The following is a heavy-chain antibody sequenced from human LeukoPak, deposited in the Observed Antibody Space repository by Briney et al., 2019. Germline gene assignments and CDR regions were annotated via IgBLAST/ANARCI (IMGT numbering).Heavy chain of an antibody. J-gene: IGHJ6*02. V-gene: IGHV4-59*03. CDR3: ASRLVDTYYYYGLDV. D-gene: IGHD5-24*01. Sequence: SETLSLTCNVSGGSISSYYWSWIRQSPRKGLEWIGYVYYSGSTDYNPSLKSRVTISVDTSKNQFSLKLSSVTAADTAVYYCASRLVDTYYYYGLDVWGQGTTVTVSS. CDR1: GGSISSYY. CDR2: VYYSGST.